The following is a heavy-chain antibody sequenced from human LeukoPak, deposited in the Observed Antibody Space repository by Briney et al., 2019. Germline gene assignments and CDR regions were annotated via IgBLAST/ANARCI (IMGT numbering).Heavy chain of an antibody. D-gene: IGHD1-14*01. CDR2: INPSGRGT. J-gene: IGHJ2*01. V-gene: IGHV1-46*01. CDR1: GYTFTSYG. Sequence: GASVKVSCKASGYTFTSYGISWVRQAPGQGLEWMGIINPSGRGTNYAQKFQGRVTITTDESTSTAYMELSSLRSEDTAVYYCAARMTTYWYFDLWGRGTLVTVSS. CDR3: AARMTTYWYFDL.